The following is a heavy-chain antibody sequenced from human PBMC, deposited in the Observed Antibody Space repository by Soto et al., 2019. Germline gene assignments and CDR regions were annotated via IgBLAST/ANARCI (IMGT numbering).Heavy chain of an antibody. CDR1: GFIFIDFY. D-gene: IGHD3-10*01. CDR2: ISSDGSAT. CDR3: VRDRDRRWFDP. V-gene: IGHV3-11*01. J-gene: IGHJ5*02. Sequence: QLVESGGGLVKPGWSLRLSCTASGFIFIDFYMAWIRQAPGKGLEWVSYISSDGSATYKDSVKGRFTVSRDNAKDSLYLQMNSLRDEDTAVYYCVRDRDRRWFDPWGQGTLVTVSS.